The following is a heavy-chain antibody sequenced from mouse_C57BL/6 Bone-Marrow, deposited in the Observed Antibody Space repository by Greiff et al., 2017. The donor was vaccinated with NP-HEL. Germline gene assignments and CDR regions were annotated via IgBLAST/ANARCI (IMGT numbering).Heavy chain of an antibody. CDR2: IDPANGNT. J-gene: IGHJ4*01. V-gene: IGHV14-3*01. CDR3: ARAEGGYDGYYVGAMDY. D-gene: IGHD2-3*01. Sequence: LVESVAELVRPGASVKLSCTASGFNIKNTYMHWVKQRPEQGLEWIGRIDPANGNTKYAPKFQGKATITADTSSNTAYLQLSSLTSEDTAIYYCARAEGGYDGYYVGAMDYWGQGTSVTVSS. CDR1: GFNIKNTY.